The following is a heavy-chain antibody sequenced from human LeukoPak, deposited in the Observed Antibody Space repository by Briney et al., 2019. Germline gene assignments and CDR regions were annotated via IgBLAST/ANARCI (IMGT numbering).Heavy chain of an antibody. CDR3: ARAIERGRRFDY. Sequence: GASVKVSCMSSGYTFTTYYVHWVRQAPGQGLEWMGVINPSGGSASYAQNFQGRVAMTRDTSTSTVDMELSSLISDDTAIYYCARAIERGRRFDYWGQGTLVTVSS. V-gene: IGHV1-46*01. CDR2: INPSGGSA. J-gene: IGHJ4*02. CDR1: GYTFTTYY. D-gene: IGHD5-24*01.